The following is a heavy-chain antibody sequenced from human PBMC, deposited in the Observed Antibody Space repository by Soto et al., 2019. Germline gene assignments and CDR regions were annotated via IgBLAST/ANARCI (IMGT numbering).Heavy chain of an antibody. CDR3: ARDWVGIAVAGTTSNYGMDV. J-gene: IGHJ6*02. CDR1: GDSVSSNSAA. D-gene: IGHD6-19*01. Sequence: PSQTLSLTCVISGDSVSSNSAAWNWIRQSPSRGLEWLGRTYYRSKWYNDYAVSVKSRITINPDTSKNQFSLQLNSVTPEDTAVYYCARDWVGIAVAGTTSNYGMDVWGQGTTVTVSS. V-gene: IGHV6-1*01. CDR2: TYYRSKWYN.